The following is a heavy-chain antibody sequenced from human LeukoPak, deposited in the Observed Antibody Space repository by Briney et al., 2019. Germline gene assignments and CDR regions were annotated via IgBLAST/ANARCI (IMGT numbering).Heavy chain of an antibody. CDR1: GYSVINYW. CDR2: IYPGDSDT. Sequence: GGSLKISCRGSGYSVINYWIGWGRQMPGKGVEWMGIIYPGDSDTRYRPSFQGQVTISVDKSISTAYLQWSSLKASDTAMYYCARLHGLGSFFGYWGQGTLRTVS. D-gene: IGHD3-10*01. CDR3: ARLHGLGSFFGY. V-gene: IGHV5-51*01. J-gene: IGHJ4*02.